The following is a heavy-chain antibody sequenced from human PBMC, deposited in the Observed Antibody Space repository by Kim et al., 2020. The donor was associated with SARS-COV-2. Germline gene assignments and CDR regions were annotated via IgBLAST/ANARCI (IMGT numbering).Heavy chain of an antibody. CDR1: GFTFSSYD. D-gene: IGHD1-1*01. CDR3: TRGHDRSGWYFDL. J-gene: IGHJ2*01. V-gene: IGHV3-13*04. CDR2: LGAAGDT. Sequence: GGSLRLSCAASGFTFSSYDMHWVRQVTGKGLEWVSALGAAGDTYYPDSVKGRFTVSRENAKNSLYLQMNSLRAGDTAVYYCTRGHDRSGWYFDLWGRGTLVTVSS.